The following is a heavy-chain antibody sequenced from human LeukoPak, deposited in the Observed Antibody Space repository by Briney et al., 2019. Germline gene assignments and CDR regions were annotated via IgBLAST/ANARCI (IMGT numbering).Heavy chain of an antibody. CDR2: ISGSGGST. CDR1: VFTFSSYT. V-gene: IGHV3-23*01. J-gene: IGHJ4*02. CDR3: AKDSPTLAVAVPVDY. D-gene: IGHD6-19*01. Sequence: GRSLRLSCAASVFTFSSYTMSWVREAPGKGVGGVSAISGSGGSTYYADSVKGRFNISRDNSKTKLYLQMPSLRAEDTAVYYCAKDSPTLAVAVPVDYWGQRTLVTASS.